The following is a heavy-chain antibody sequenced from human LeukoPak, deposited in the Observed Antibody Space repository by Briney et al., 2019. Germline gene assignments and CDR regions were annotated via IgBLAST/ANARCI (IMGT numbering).Heavy chain of an antibody. CDR2: IILIFGTA. J-gene: IGHJ6*02. Sequence: GASVKVSCKASGGTFSSYAISWVRQAPGQGLEWMGGIILIFGTANYAQKFQGRVTITADESTSTAYMELSSLRSEDTAVYYCARGRPSSTYGMDVWGQGTTVTVSS. D-gene: IGHD6-6*01. CDR3: ARGRPSSTYGMDV. V-gene: IGHV1-69*13. CDR1: GGTFSSYA.